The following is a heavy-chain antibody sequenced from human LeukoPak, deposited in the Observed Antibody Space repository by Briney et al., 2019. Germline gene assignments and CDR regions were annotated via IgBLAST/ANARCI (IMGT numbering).Heavy chain of an antibody. D-gene: IGHD2-15*01. J-gene: IGHJ6*02. V-gene: IGHV3-30-3*01. CDR3: AREVRGSGGSRYYGMDV. CDR1: GFTFSSYA. CDR2: ISYDGSNK. Sequence: PGGSLRLSCAASGFTFSSYAMHWVRQAPGKGLGWVAVISYDGSNKYYADSVKGRFTISRDNSKNTLYLEMNSLRAEDTAVYYCAREVRGSGGSRYYGMDVWGQGTTVTVPS.